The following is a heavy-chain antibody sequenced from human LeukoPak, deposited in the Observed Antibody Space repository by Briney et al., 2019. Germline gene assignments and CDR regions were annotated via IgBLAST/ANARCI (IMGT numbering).Heavy chain of an antibody. D-gene: IGHD6-19*01. J-gene: IGHJ4*02. V-gene: IGHV3-23*01. CDR3: AKINLGWIDY. Sequence: GGTLRLSCTVSGFTFSTYGMTWVRQAPGKGLEWVSSISGSGGSTFYADSVKGRFIISRDNSNNTLYLQMNTLRVEDTALYYCAKINLGWIDYWGQGTLITVSS. CDR2: ISGSGGST. CDR1: GFTFSTYG.